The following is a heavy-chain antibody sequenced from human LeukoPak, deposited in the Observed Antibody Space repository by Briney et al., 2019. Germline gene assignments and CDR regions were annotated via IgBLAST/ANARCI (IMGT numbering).Heavy chain of an antibody. V-gene: IGHV4-61*08. CDR1: GGSISSGGYY. CDR3: ARGPLDSGYTYFDY. D-gene: IGHD5-12*01. J-gene: IGHJ4*02. Sequence: PSETLSLTCTVSGGSISSGGYYWSWIRQHPGKGLERIGYIYYSGNTNYNPSLKSRVTISVDTSKNQFSLKLSSVTAADTAVYYCARGPLDSGYTYFDYWGQGTLVSVAS. CDR2: IYYSGNT.